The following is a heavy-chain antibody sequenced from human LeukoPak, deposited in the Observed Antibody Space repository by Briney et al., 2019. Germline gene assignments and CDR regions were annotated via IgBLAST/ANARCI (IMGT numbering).Heavy chain of an antibody. V-gene: IGHV4-39*01. Sequence: PSETLSLTCTVSGRSTSSHSFYWGRIRQPPGKGLEWIGSTYYSGNTYYNPSLKSRVTISVDTSQHQFSLGLSSVTAADTAVYHSARLWYYGSGSPTLDYWGQGTLVTVSS. CDR1: GRSTSSHSFY. CDR2: TYYSGNT. D-gene: IGHD3-10*01. CDR3: ARLWYYGSGSPTLDY. J-gene: IGHJ4*02.